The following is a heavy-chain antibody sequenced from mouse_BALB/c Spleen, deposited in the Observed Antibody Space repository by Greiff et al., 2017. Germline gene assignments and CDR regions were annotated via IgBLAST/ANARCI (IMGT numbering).Heavy chain of an antibody. CDR2: IDPETGGT. J-gene: IGHJ2*01. Sequence: LVESGAELVRPGASVTLSCKASGYTFTDYEMHWVKQTPVHGLEWIGAIDPETGGTAYNQKFKGKATLTADKSSSTAYMELRSLTSEDSAVYYCTRWGTTVYFDYWGQGTTLTVSS. CDR1: GYTFTDYE. CDR3: TRWGTTVYFDY. V-gene: IGHV1-15*01. D-gene: IGHD1-1*01.